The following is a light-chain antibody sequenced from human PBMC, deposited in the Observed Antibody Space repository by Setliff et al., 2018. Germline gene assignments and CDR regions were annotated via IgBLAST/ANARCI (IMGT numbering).Light chain of an antibody. V-gene: IGLV3-21*04. CDR3: QVWDSSLNHKV. CDR2: NNK. J-gene: IGLJ2*01. CDR1: NIGSKT. Sequence: SYELTQPPSVSVAPGKTASISCAGNNIGSKTVHWYQQKSGQAPLLVMYNNKDRPSGVPDRFSGSNSGNTATLTISGVEAGDEADYFCQVWDSSLNHKVFGGGTKVTVL.